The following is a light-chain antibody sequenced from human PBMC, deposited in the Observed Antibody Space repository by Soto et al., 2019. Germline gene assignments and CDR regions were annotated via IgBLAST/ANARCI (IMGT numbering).Light chain of an antibody. V-gene: IGKV3-11*01. CDR1: QSVSSY. J-gene: IGKJ5*01. CDR2: DAS. Sequence: EIVLTQSPATLSLSPGERATLSCRASQSVSSYLAWYQQKPGQAPRLLIYDASNRATGIPARFSGSASGTEFPLTISSLEREEFAVYYCQQRSNWPPITFGQGTRQEIK. CDR3: QQRSNWPPIT.